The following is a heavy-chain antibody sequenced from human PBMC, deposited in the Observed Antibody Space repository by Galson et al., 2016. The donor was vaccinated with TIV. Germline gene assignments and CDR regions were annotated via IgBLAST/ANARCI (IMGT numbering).Heavy chain of an antibody. CDR2: ITPIFATT. CDR1: GGTFNSYA. CDR3: ARDIYYHDSSRSGGDAFDI. Sequence: SVKVSCKASGGTFNSYAINWVRQAPGQGLEWMGRITPIFATTNYAQNFQGRVTITADESTTTYYMDLSSLRSEDTAVYYCARDIYYHDSSRSGGDAFDIWGQGTMVTVSS. J-gene: IGHJ3*02. V-gene: IGHV1-69*13. D-gene: IGHD3-22*01.